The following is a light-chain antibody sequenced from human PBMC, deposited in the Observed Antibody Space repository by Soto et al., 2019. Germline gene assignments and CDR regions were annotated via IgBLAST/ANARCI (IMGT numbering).Light chain of an antibody. V-gene: IGKV3-15*01. Sequence: EVVMTQSPATLSVSPGEGATPSCRASQSISSNLAWYQQKPGQAPRLLIYGASTRATGIPARFSGSGSGTDFTLTISSLEPEDFAVYFCQQRSSWPDTFGQGTRLEIK. J-gene: IGKJ5*01. CDR1: QSISSN. CDR2: GAS. CDR3: QQRSSWPDT.